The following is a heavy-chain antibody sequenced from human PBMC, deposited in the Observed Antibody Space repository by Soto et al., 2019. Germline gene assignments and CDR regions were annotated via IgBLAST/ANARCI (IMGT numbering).Heavy chain of an antibody. CDR3: ARDHIIYSGYVNWFDP. V-gene: IGHV3-48*02. J-gene: IGHJ5*02. CDR1: GFTFISDS. CDR2: ISSSSSTI. D-gene: IGHD5-12*01. Sequence: RRLSCAASGFTFISDSMNWVRQAPGNGLEWVSYISSSSSTIYYADSVKGRFTISRDNAKNSLYLQMNSLRDEDTAVYYCARDHIIYSGYVNWFDPWGQRTRVTVPX.